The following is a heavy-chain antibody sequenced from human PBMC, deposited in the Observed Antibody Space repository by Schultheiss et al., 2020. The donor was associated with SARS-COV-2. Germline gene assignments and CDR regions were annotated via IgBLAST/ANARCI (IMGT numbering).Heavy chain of an antibody. CDR1: GYSIRSGYY. J-gene: IGHJ4*02. V-gene: IGHV4-38-2*01. CDR3: ARGRGYYYGSGSYYRTPFFDY. D-gene: IGHD3-10*01. Sequence: SETLSLTCAVSGYSIRSGYYWGWFRQHPGMGLEWIGSVYSSGSTNYNPSLKSRVIISVDTSKNQFSLKLSSVTAADTAVYYCARGRGYYYGSGSYYRTPFFDYWGQGTLVTVSS. CDR2: VYSSGST.